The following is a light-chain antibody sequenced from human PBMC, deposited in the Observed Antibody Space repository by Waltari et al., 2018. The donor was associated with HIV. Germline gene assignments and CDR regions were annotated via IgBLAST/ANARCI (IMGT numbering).Light chain of an antibody. CDR3: QQYDTSFT. CDR1: QSISSSY. J-gene: IGKJ3*01. V-gene: IGKV3-20*01. CDR2: GAS. Sequence: EVVLTQSPGTLSLSPGETATLSCRASQSISSSYLAWYQQKPGQAPRPLIYGASTRPPGIPDRFSGSGSGVEFTLTITKVEPEDFAVYYCQQYDTSFTFGPGTKVDIK.